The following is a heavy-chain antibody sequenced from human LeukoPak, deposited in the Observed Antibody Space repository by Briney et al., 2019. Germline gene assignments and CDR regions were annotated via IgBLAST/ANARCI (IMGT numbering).Heavy chain of an antibody. V-gene: IGHV4-61*01. CDR2: IYYSGST. D-gene: IGHD6-13*01. CDR3: AKDFVAAAGRFDY. CDR1: GGSVSSGSYY. Sequence: SETLSLTCTVSGGSVSSGSYYWSWIRQPPGKGLEWIGYIYYSGSTNYNPSLKSRVTISVDTSKKQFSLKLSSVTAADTAVYYCAKDFVAAAGRFDYWGQGALVTVSS. J-gene: IGHJ4*02.